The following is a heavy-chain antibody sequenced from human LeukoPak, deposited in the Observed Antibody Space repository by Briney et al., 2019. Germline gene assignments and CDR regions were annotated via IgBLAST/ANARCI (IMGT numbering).Heavy chain of an antibody. CDR1: GFTFSSYA. D-gene: IGHD6-19*01. J-gene: IGHJ4*02. Sequence: GGSLRLSCAASGFTFSSYAMSWVRQAPGKGLEWVSSISSSSSYIYYADSVKGRFTISRDNAKNSLYLQMNSLRAEDTAVYYCARDGVSSGWLIYWGQGTLVTVSS. CDR2: ISSSSSYI. CDR3: ARDGVSSGWLIY. V-gene: IGHV3-21*01.